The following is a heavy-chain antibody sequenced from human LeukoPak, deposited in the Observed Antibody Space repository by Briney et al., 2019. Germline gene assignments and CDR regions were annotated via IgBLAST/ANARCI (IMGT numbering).Heavy chain of an antibody. CDR1: GYTFTSYD. D-gene: IGHD3-22*01. Sequence: ASVKVSCKASGYTFTSYDINWVRQATGQGLEWMGWMNPNSGNTGYAQKFQGRVTMTRNTSISTAYMELSSLRSEDTAVYYCAIGWYYYDSSGYYYYFDYWGQGTLVTVSS. V-gene: IGHV1-8*01. J-gene: IGHJ4*02. CDR2: MNPNSGNT. CDR3: AIGWYYYDSSGYYYYFDY.